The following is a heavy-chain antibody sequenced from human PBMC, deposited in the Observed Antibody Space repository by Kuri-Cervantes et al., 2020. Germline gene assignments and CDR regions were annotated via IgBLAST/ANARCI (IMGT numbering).Heavy chain of an antibody. D-gene: IGHD5-18*01. V-gene: IGHV3-23*01. Sequence: ETLSLTCTVSGGSISSSSYYWGWIRQPPGKGLEWVSAISGSGGSTYYADSVKGRFTISRDNAKNSLYLQMDSLRAEDTALYYCAKDIGGQYSYARNYYYGMDVWGQGTTVTVSS. J-gene: IGHJ6*02. CDR2: ISGSGGST. CDR1: GGSISSSSYY. CDR3: AKDIGGQYSYARNYYYGMDV.